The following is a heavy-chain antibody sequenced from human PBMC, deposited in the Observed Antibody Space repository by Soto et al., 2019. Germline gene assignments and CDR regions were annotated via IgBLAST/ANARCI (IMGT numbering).Heavy chain of an antibody. CDR3: ARLDPGCGYYNYYYYMDV. D-gene: IGHD3-3*01. J-gene: IGHJ6*03. Sequence: SETLSLTCTVSGGSISSSSYYWGWIRQPPGKGLEWIGSIYYSGSTYYNPSLKSRVTISVDTSKNQFSLKLSSVTAADTAVYYCARLDPGCGYYNYYYYMDVWGKGTTVTVSS. CDR2: IYYSGST. CDR1: GGSISSSSYY. V-gene: IGHV4-39*01.